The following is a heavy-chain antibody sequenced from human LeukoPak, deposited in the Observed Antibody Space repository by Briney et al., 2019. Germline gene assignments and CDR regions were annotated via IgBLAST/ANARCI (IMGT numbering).Heavy chain of an antibody. Sequence: PSGTLSLTCAVSGGSISSSNWWSWVRQPPGKGLEWIGEIYHSGSTNYNPSLKSRVTISVDKSKNQFSPKLSSVTAADTAVYYCARDRAGRVRGVMDAFDIWGQGTMVTVSS. V-gene: IGHV4-4*02. D-gene: IGHD3-10*01. CDR3: ARDRAGRVRGVMDAFDI. CDR2: IYHSGST. CDR1: GGSISSSNW. J-gene: IGHJ3*02.